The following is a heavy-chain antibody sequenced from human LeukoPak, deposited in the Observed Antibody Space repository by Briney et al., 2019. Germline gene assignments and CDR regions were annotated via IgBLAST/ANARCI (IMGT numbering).Heavy chain of an antibody. CDR3: AKEGEEWELLTYYFDY. CDR2: ISGSGGST. Sequence: GGSLRLSCAVSGFTFSSYAMSWVRQAPGKGLEWVSAISGSGGSTYYADSVKGRFTISRDNSKNTLYLQMNSLRAEDTAVYYCAKEGEEWELLTYYFDYWGQGTLVTVSS. D-gene: IGHD1-26*01. V-gene: IGHV3-23*01. J-gene: IGHJ4*02. CDR1: GFTFSSYA.